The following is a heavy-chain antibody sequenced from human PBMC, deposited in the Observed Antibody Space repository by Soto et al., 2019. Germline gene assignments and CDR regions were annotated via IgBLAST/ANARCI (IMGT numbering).Heavy chain of an antibody. CDR2: ISGRGDRT. CDR3: AKDVFADSKPFDY. J-gene: IGHJ4*02. CDR1: GFTFRDYG. D-gene: IGHD2-21*01. V-gene: IGHV3-23*01. Sequence: EEQLLESGGGLVQPGGSLRLSCAVSGFTFRDYGMSWVRQAPGQGLEWVSAISGRGDRTYYADSVKGRFTISRDNSKNTLYLQMNTLRAEDTAIYFCAKDVFADSKPFDYWGQGTLVTGSS.